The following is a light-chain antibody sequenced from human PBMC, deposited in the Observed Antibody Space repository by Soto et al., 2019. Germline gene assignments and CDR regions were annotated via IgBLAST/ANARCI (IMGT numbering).Light chain of an antibody. V-gene: IGKV3-20*01. CDR2: GAS. CDR1: QTVSSSY. Sequence: EIVLMQSPGTLSSSPGERATLSCRASQTVSSSYLAWYQQKPGQAPRLLIYGASSRASGIPDRFSGSGSGTDFTLTISRLEPEDFAVYYCHQYGSSPLTFGQGTKVEIK. CDR3: HQYGSSPLT. J-gene: IGKJ1*01.